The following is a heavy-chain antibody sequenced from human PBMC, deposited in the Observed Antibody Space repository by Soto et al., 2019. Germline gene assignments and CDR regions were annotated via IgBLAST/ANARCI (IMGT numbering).Heavy chain of an antibody. CDR1: GFTVSSNY. V-gene: IGHV3-53*01. J-gene: IGHJ6*02. Sequence: EVQLVESGGGLIQPGGSLRLSCAASGFTVSSNYMSWVRQAPGKGLEWVSVIYSGGSTYYADSVKGRFTISRDNSKNTLYLQMNSLRAEDTAVYYCARDRQWLADFYYGMDVWGQGTTVTVSS. CDR3: ARDRQWLADFYYGMDV. D-gene: IGHD6-19*01. CDR2: IYSGGST.